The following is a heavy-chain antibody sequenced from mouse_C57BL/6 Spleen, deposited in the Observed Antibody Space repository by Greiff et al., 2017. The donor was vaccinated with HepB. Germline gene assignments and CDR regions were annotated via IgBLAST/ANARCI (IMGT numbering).Heavy chain of an antibody. CDR1: GFTFSDYG. Sequence: VQLQQSGGGLVKPGGSLKLSCAASGFTFSDYGMHWVRQAPEKGLEWVAYISSGSSTIYYADTVKGRFTISRDNAKNTLFLQMTSLRSEDTAMYYCARGNYGYEAWFAYWGQGTLVTVSA. V-gene: IGHV5-17*01. J-gene: IGHJ3*01. CDR3: ARGNYGYEAWFAY. D-gene: IGHD2-2*01. CDR2: ISSGSSTI.